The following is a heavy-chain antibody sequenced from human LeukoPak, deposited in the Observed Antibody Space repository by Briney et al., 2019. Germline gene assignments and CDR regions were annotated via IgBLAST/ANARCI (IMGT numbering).Heavy chain of an antibody. CDR3: AKDGHLGYFTY. CDR2: TDDSGAGT. D-gene: IGHD1-26*01. Sequence: GGSLRLSCAASGFTVSSNYMSWVRQAPGKGLEWVSSTDDSGAGTYYADSVKGRFTISRDNSKNTLYLQMNSLRAEDTALYYCAKDGHLGYFTYWGQGTLVTVSS. V-gene: IGHV3-23*01. CDR1: GFTVSSNY. J-gene: IGHJ4*02.